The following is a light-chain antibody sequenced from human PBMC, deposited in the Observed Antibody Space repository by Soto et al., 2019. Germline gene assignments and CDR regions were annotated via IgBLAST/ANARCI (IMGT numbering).Light chain of an antibody. V-gene: IGLV1-44*01. CDR3: AAWDDSLNGFYV. J-gene: IGLJ1*01. Sequence: QSVLTQPPSASGTPGQSVTISCSGSSSNIGSNTVNWYQQLPGTAPKPLIYSNNQRPSGVPDRFSGSKSGTSASLAISGLQSEDEADYYCAAWDDSLNGFYVFGTGTKVTVL. CDR1: SSNIGSNT. CDR2: SNN.